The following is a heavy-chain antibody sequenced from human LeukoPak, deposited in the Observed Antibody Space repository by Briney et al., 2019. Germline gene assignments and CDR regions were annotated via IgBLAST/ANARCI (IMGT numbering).Heavy chain of an antibody. D-gene: IGHD3-16*02. CDR3: AKDMGRYPGLSPAKYYYYGMDV. V-gene: IGHV3-9*01. J-gene: IGHJ6*02. CDR1: GFTFSSYA. Sequence: HSGGSLRLSCAASGFTFSSYAMSWVRLAPGKGLEWVSGISWNSDSIGYADSVKGRFTISRDNAKNSLYLQMNSLRAEDTALYYCAKDMGRYPGLSPAKYYYYGMDVWGQGTTVTVSS. CDR2: ISWNSDSI.